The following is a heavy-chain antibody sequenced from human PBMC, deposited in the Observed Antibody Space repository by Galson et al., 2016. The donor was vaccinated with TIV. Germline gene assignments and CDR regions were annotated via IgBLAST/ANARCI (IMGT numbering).Heavy chain of an antibody. V-gene: IGHV5-51*03. CDR2: IYPDDSDT. J-gene: IGHJ6*03. Sequence: QSGAEVKKPGESLKISCKASGYTFPTYWIAWVRQMPGKGLEWMGIIYPDDSDTKYIPSFQGQITLSADKSISTAYLQWSSLKASDTAIYYCARVSSTYVLRRLVGGGNYNLDVWGQGTRVTVSS. D-gene: IGHD2/OR15-2a*01. CDR3: ARVSSTYVLRRLVGGGNYNLDV. CDR1: GYTFPTYW.